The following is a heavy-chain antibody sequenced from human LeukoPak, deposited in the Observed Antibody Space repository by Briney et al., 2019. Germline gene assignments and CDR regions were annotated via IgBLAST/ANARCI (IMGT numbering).Heavy chain of an antibody. V-gene: IGHV3-74*01. J-gene: IGHJ4*02. CDR3: ARVLTGSNRQLDY. D-gene: IGHD3-9*01. CDR2: INSDGSST. Sequence: GGSLRLPCAASGFTLSSYWMHWVRQAPGKGLVWVSRINSDGSSTSYADSVKGRFTISRDNAKNTLYLQMNSLRAEDTAVYYCARVLTGSNRQLDYWGQGTLVTVSS. CDR1: GFTLSSYW.